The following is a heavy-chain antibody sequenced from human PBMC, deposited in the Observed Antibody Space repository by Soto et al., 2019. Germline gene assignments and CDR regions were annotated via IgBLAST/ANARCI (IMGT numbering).Heavy chain of an antibody. CDR2: IYHSGST. J-gene: IGHJ5*02. D-gene: IGHD1-20*01. CDR1: GGSISSGGYS. CDR3: ARAPDGNWNWFDP. Sequence: QLQLQESGSGLVKPSQTLSLTCAVSGGSISSGGYSWSWIRQPPGKGLEWIGYIYHSGSTYYNPSLKSRVXXSXDXXKNQFSLKLSSVTAADTALYYCARAPDGNWNWFDPWGQGTLVTVSS. V-gene: IGHV4-30-2*01.